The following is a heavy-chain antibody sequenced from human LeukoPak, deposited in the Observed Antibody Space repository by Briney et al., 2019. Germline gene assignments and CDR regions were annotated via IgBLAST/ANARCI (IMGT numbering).Heavy chain of an antibody. Sequence: GGSLRLSRAASGFTFSSYGMHWVRQAPGKGLEWVAVIWYDGSNKYYADSVKGRFTISRDNSKNTLYLQMNSLRAEDTAVYYCARDFRTTPYGDLDPYGMDVWGQGTTVTVSS. D-gene: IGHD4-17*01. CDR3: ARDFRTTPYGDLDPYGMDV. CDR2: IWYDGSNK. J-gene: IGHJ6*02. V-gene: IGHV3-33*01. CDR1: GFTFSSYG.